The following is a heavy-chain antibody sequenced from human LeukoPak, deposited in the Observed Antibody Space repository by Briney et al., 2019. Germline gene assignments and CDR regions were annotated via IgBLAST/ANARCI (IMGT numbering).Heavy chain of an antibody. Sequence: GASVKVSCKASGGTFSSYAISWVRQAPGQGLEWMGRIIPILGIANYAQKFQGRVTITADKSTSTAYMELSSLRSEDTAVYYRARSRYYDSSGYLDYWGQGTLVTVSS. CDR1: GGTFSSYA. CDR2: IIPILGIA. D-gene: IGHD3-22*01. V-gene: IGHV1-69*04. J-gene: IGHJ4*02. CDR3: ARSRYYDSSGYLDY.